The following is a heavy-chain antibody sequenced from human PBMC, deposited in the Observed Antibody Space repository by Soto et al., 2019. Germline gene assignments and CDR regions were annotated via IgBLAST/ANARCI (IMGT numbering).Heavy chain of an antibody. CDR2: INPILGIA. D-gene: IGHD6-13*01. CDR3: ARDRGGSSWSHNYYYYMDV. V-gene: IGHV1-69*08. Sequence: QVQLVQSGAEVKKPGSSVKVSCKASGGTFSSYTISWVRQAPGQGLEWMGRINPILGIANYAQKFQGRVTITADKSTSTAYMELSSLRSEDTAVYYCARDRGGSSWSHNYYYYMDVWGKGTTVTVSS. CDR1: GGTFSSYT. J-gene: IGHJ6*03.